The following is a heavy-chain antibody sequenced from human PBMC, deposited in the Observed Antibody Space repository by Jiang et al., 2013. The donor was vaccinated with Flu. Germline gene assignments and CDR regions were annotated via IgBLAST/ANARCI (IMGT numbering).Heavy chain of an antibody. CDR1: GFTFSSYA. Sequence: QLLESGGGVVQPGRSLRLSCAASGFTFSSYAMHWVRQAPGKGLEWVAVISYDGSNKYYADSVKGRFTISRDNSKNTLYLQMNSLRAEDTAVYYCAREVLVTRWYFDLWGRGTLVTVSS. D-gene: IGHD4/OR15-4a*01. J-gene: IGHJ2*01. CDR2: ISYDGSNK. V-gene: IGHV3-30-3*01. CDR3: AREVLVTRWYFDL.